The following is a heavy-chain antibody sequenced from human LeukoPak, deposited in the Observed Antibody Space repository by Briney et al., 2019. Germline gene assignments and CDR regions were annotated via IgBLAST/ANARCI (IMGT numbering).Heavy chain of an antibody. Sequence: SETLSLTCTVSGDSISSSNYYWSWIRQPPGKGLEWIGEINHSGSTNYNPSLKSRVTISVDTSKNQFSLKLSSVTAADTAVYYCARDVKGIAAAGRFDPWGQGTLVTVSS. CDR1: GDSISSSNYY. D-gene: IGHD6-13*01. J-gene: IGHJ5*02. CDR2: INHSGST. CDR3: ARDVKGIAAAGRFDP. V-gene: IGHV4-39*07.